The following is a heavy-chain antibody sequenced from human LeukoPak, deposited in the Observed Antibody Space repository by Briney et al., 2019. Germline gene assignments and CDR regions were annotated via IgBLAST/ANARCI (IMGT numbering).Heavy chain of an antibody. CDR3: ARGPATVVYADY. CDR1: GGTFSSYA. J-gene: IGHJ4*02. Sequence: GASVKVSCKASGGTFSSYAISWVRQAPGQGLEWMGGIIPIFGTANYAQKFQGRVTITADESTSTAYMELSSLRSEDTAVYYCARGPATVVYADYWGQGTLVTVSS. D-gene: IGHD2-8*02. CDR2: IIPIFGTA. V-gene: IGHV1-69*13.